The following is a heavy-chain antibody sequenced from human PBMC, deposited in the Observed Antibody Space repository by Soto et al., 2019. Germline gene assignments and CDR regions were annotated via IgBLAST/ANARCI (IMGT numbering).Heavy chain of an antibody. Sequence: GGSLRLSCAASGFTFSNYWMHWVRQGPGKGLVWVSRINSDGSSTTYADSVKGRFTISRDNAKNTLYLQMNSLRAEDTAVYYCARVTYSGSYQGFDYWGQGTLVTVSS. CDR2: INSDGSST. CDR3: ARVTYSGSYQGFDY. CDR1: GFTFSNYW. D-gene: IGHD1-26*01. V-gene: IGHV3-74*01. J-gene: IGHJ4*02.